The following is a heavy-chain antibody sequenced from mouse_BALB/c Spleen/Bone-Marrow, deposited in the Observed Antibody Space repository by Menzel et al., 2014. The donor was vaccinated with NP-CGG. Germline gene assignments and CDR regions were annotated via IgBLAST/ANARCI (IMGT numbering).Heavy chain of an antibody. CDR2: INPDSSTI. Sequence: EVQRVESGGGLVQPGRSLKISCAASGFDFSGFWMGWVRLAPGEGLEWIGEINPDSSTINYTPSLKDRFIISRDNAKNTLYLQMSKVRSEDTALYYCARLGYYGGFAYWGQGTLVTVSA. J-gene: IGHJ3*01. CDR1: GFDFSGFW. CDR3: ARLGYYGGFAY. V-gene: IGHV4-1*02. D-gene: IGHD2-3*01.